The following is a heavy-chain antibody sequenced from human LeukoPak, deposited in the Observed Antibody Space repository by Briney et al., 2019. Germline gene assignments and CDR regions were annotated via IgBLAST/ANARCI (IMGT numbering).Heavy chain of an antibody. CDR2: ISTTSATI. CDR1: GFIFSNYA. D-gene: IGHD4-17*01. CDR3: ARSPSVTSGY. Sequence: GGSLRLSCAASGFIFSNYAMIWVRQTPGRGLEWVSYISTTSATIYYADSVKGRFTISRDNSKNTLYLQMNSLRAEDTAVYYCARSPSVTSGYWGQGTLVTVSS. V-gene: IGHV3-48*01. J-gene: IGHJ4*02.